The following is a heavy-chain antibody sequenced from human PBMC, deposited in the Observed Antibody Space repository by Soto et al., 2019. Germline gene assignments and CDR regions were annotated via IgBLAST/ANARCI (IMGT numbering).Heavy chain of an antibody. CDR3: ARDSGISAAQGDYYYYMDV. D-gene: IGHD6-13*01. Sequence: GGSLRLSCAASGFTFSNYGMHWVRQAPGKGLQWVALIWYDGSNKYYADSVKGRCTISRDNSKNTLYLQMNSLRAEDTAVYYCARDSGISAAQGDYYYYMDVWGKGTTVTVSS. J-gene: IGHJ6*03. CDR1: GFTFSNYG. CDR2: IWYDGSNK. V-gene: IGHV3-33*01.